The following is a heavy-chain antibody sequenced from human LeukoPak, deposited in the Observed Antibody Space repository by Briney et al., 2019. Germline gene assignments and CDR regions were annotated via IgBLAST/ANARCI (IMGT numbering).Heavy chain of an antibody. D-gene: IGHD2-15*01. CDR1: GYSFTSYW. CDR2: IYPGDSDT. V-gene: IGHV5-51*01. Sequence: GESLKLSCKGSGYSFTSYWIGWVRQMPGKGLEWMGIIYPGDSDTRYSPAFQGQVTISADKSISTAYLLWSSLKASDTAMYYCASLYGSPRGAFDIWGQGTMATVSS. CDR3: ASLYGSPRGAFDI. J-gene: IGHJ3*02.